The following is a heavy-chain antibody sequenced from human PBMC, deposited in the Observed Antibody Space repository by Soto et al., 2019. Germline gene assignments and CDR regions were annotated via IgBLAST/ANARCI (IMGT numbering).Heavy chain of an antibody. CDR1: GGSISSYY. CDR2: IYYSGST. J-gene: IGHJ5*02. CDR3: ARSYYGSGSYAELNWFDP. D-gene: IGHD3-10*01. V-gene: IGHV4-59*01. Sequence: SETLSLTCTVSGGSISSYYWSWIRQPPGKGLEWIGYIYYSGSTNYNPSLKSRVTISVDTSKNQFSLKLSSVTAADTAVYYCARSYYGSGSYAELNWFDPWGQGTLVTVSS.